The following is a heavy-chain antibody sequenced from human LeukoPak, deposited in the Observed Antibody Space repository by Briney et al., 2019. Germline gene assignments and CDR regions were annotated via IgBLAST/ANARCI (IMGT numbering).Heavy chain of an antibody. CDR2: IYHSGST. Sequence: SETLSLTCVVPAGSISSSNWWSWVRQSPEKGLEWIGEIYHSGSTNYNPSLKSRVTISVDKSKNQFSLKLSSVTAADTAVYYCARYDVGWYYFDYWGQGTLVTVSS. J-gene: IGHJ4*02. V-gene: IGHV4-4*02. D-gene: IGHD6-19*01. CDR3: ARYDVGWYYFDY. CDR1: AGSISSSNW.